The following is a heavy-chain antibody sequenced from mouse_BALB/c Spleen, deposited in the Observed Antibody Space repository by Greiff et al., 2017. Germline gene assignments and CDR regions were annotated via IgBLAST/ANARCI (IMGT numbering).Heavy chain of an antibody. CDR3: TRSYDGHLSGFAY. J-gene: IGHJ3*01. CDR1: GYTFTSYW. Sequence: VQLQQSGAELAKPGASVKMSCKASGYTFTSYWMHWVKQRPGQGLEWIGAIDPETGGTAYNQKFKGKATLTADKSSSTAYMELRSLTSEDSAVYYCTRSYDGHLSGFAYWGQGTLVTVSA. CDR2: IDPETGGT. D-gene: IGHD2-3*01. V-gene: IGHV1-7*01.